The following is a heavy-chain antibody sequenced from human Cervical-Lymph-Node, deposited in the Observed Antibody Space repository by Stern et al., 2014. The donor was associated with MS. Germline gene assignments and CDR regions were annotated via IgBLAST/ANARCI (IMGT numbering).Heavy chain of an antibody. CDR1: GFTVSRNY. CDR2: IYSGGST. D-gene: IGHD3-3*01. CDR3: ARDTFGSS. Sequence: QLVESGGGLVQPGGSLRLSCAVSGFTVSRNYMNWVRQAPGKGLEWVSVIYSGGSTYYADSVKGRFTIYRDNSKNTVFLHMSSLRAEDTAVYYCARDTFGSSWGQGTMVTVS. V-gene: IGHV3-53*01. J-gene: IGHJ3*01.